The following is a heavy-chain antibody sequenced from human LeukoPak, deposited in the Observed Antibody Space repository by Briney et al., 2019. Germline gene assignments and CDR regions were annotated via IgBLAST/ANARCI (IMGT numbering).Heavy chain of an antibody. CDR1: GFTFSSYA. Sequence: QPGRSLRLSCAASGFTFSSYAMHWVRQAPGKGLEWVAVISYDGSNKYYADSVKGRFTISRDNSKNTLYLQMNSLRAEDTAVYYCARDSSTLRGYSGYGLGYWGQGTLVTVSS. J-gene: IGHJ4*02. V-gene: IGHV3-30-3*01. D-gene: IGHD5-12*01. CDR3: ARDSSTLRGYSGYGLGY. CDR2: ISYDGSNK.